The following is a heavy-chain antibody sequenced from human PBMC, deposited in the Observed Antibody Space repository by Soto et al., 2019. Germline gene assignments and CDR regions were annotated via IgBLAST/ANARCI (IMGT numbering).Heavy chain of an antibody. J-gene: IGHJ4*02. CDR2: IYPGDSDT. CDR3: ARLSLGESSGYYYFDY. V-gene: IGHV5-51*01. Sequence: EVQLVQSGAEVKKPGESLKISCKGSGYSFTSYWIGWVRQMPGKGLEWMGIIYPGDSDTRYSPSVQGQVTISADKSISTANLQWSGLKASDTAMYYCARLSLGESSGYYYFDYWGQGTLVTVSS. D-gene: IGHD3-22*01. CDR1: GYSFTSYW.